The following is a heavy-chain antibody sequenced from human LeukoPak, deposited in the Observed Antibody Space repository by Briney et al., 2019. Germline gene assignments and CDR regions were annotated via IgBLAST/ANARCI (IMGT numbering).Heavy chain of an antibody. D-gene: IGHD1-14*01. CDR2: INPNSGAT. CDR1: GYTFTGCH. Sequence: ASVKVSCKASGYTFTGCHMHWVRQAPGQGLEWMAWINPNSGATDYAQKFQGRVTMTRDTPTSTAYMELSRLRSGDTAVYYCARLNGNHFDYWGQGTLVTVSS. J-gene: IGHJ4*02. CDR3: ARLNGNHFDY. V-gene: IGHV1-2*02.